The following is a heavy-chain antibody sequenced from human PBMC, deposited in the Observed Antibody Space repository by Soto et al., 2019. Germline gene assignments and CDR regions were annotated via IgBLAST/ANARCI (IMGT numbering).Heavy chain of an antibody. Sequence: GSLRLSCAASGFTFSSYSMNWVRQAPGKGLEWVSSISSSSSYIYYADSVKGRFTISRDNAKNSLYLQMNSLRAEDTAVYYCARDALPIMGPGIAAAGTHSDYWGQGTLVTVSS. D-gene: IGHD6-13*01. CDR3: ARDALPIMGPGIAAAGTHSDY. CDR2: ISSSSSYI. CDR1: GFTFSSYS. J-gene: IGHJ4*02. V-gene: IGHV3-21*01.